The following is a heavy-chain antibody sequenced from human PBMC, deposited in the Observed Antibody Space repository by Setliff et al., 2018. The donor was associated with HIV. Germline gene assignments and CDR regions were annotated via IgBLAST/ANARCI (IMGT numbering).Heavy chain of an antibody. CDR2: INHGGST. D-gene: IGHD6-19*01. CDR1: GGSFSGYY. V-gene: IGHV4-34*01. Sequence: PSETLSLTCAVYGGSFSGYYWSWIRQPPGKGLEWIGEINHGGSTNYNPSLKSRVIISVDTSKNQFSLKMSSVTVADTAVYYCVRGHDILEPSGPFDYWGQGTLVTVSS. CDR3: VRGHDILEPSGPFDY. J-gene: IGHJ4*02.